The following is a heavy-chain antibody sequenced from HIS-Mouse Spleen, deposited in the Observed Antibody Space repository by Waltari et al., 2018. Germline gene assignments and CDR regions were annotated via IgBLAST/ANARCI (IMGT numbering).Heavy chain of an antibody. V-gene: IGHV1-8*01. D-gene: IGHD4-4*01. J-gene: IGHJ4*02. Sequence: QVQLVQSGAEVKKPGASVKVSCKASGYTLTGDDINWVRQATGQGLEWMGWMNPERGNTGYAQKFQGKVTMTRNTSISTAYMELSSLRSEATAVYYCARGHDYSNYFDYWGQGTLVTVSS. CDR2: MNPERGNT. CDR1: GYTLTGDD. CDR3: ARGHDYSNYFDY.